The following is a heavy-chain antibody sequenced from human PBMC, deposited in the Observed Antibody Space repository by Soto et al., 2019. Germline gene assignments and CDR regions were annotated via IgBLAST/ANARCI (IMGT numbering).Heavy chain of an antibody. CDR3: ARKGSFLEWLSGPYMDV. V-gene: IGHV1-18*01. J-gene: IGHJ6*03. D-gene: IGHD3-3*01. CDR2: INANNGNT. CDR1: GYTFSSYG. Sequence: EASVKVSCKASGYTFSSYGISWGRQAPGQGLEWMGWINANNGNTNYAQKVQGRVTMTRNTSISTAYMELSSLRSEDTAVYYCARKGSFLEWLSGPYMDVWGKGTTVTVSS.